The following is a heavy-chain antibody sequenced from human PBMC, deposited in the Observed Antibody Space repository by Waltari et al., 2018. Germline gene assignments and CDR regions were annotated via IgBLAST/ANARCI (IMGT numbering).Heavy chain of an antibody. CDR1: GWSFSGYY. CDR3: ERGPGVSNRDY. J-gene: IGHJ4*02. V-gene: IGHV4-34*01. CDR2: SKNSGRN. Sequence: QVQLQQWGAGLLKPSETLSLTCAVYGWSFSGYYWTWIRQPPGKGGEGMGESKNSGRNKYNEEIKSRVTRSEDTAKNKFSRKLSEGKAADTAVYYCERGPGVSNRDYWGQGTLVTVSS. D-gene: IGHD2-8*01.